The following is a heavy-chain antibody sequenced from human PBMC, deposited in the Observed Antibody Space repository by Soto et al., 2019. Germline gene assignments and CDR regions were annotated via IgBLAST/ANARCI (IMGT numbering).Heavy chain of an antibody. J-gene: IGHJ5*02. CDR2: IYYSGST. V-gene: IGHV4-59*01. D-gene: IGHD2-15*01. Sequence: PSDTLSLTCTVSGGSISIYYWSWIRQPPGKGLEWIGYIYYSGSTNYNPSLKSRVTISVDTSKNQFSLKLSSVTAADTAVYYCARRAVVGAARENWFDPWGQGTLVTVSS. CDR1: GGSISIYY. CDR3: ARRAVVGAARENWFDP.